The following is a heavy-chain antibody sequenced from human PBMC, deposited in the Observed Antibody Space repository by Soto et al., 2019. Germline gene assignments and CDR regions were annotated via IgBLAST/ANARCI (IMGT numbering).Heavy chain of an antibody. D-gene: IGHD3-10*01. CDR1: GASISSGEHY. V-gene: IGHV4-31*03. CDR3: ARFGGRGILDY. Sequence: QVQLQESGPGLVKPSQTLSLTCTVSGASISSGEHYWSWIRQHPGEGLEWIGYIYISGNTYYNPSLKSRLTISVDTSKNQCSLSLSSVTAADSAVYYCARFGGRGILDYWGQGTLVNVSS. J-gene: IGHJ4*02. CDR2: IYISGNT.